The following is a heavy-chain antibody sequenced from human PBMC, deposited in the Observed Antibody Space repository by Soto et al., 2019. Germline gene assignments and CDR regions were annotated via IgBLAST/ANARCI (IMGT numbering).Heavy chain of an antibody. CDR2: INSGGST. CDR1: GGSISGYY. CDR3: AIDSDWFDP. J-gene: IGHJ5*02. Sequence: PSETLSLTCSVSGGSISGYYWSWIRPPAGKGLEWIGRINSGGSTNYNPSLKGRVTMSVDTSKNQFSLKLSFVTAADTAVFYCAIDSDWFDPWGLGTLVTVSS. V-gene: IGHV4-4*07. D-gene: IGHD3-10*01.